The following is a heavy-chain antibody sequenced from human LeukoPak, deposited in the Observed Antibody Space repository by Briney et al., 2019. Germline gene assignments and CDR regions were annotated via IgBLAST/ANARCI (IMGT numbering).Heavy chain of an antibody. V-gene: IGHV3-30*18. J-gene: IGHJ4*02. D-gene: IGHD3-9*01. CDR1: GFTFSNYG. Sequence: GGSLRLSCAASGFTFSNYGIHWVRQAPGKGLEWVAVISYDGSNKYYADSVKGRFTISRDNSKNTLYLQMNSLRAEDTAVYYCAKEDYDILTGYYYPSYWGQGTLVTVSS. CDR2: ISYDGSNK. CDR3: AKEDYDILTGYYYPSY.